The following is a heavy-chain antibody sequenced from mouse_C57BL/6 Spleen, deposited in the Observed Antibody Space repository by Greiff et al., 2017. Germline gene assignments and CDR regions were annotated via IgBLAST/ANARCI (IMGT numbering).Heavy chain of an antibody. CDR3: ARHGDYYYGSSYEGYFGD. Sequence: EVHLVESGGGLVQPGGSLKLSCAASGFTFSDYYMYWVRQTPEKRLEWVAYISNGGGSTYYPDTVKGRFTISRDNAKDTPYLQMSRLKSEDTAMYYCARHGDYYYGSSYEGYFGDWGQGTTLTVAS. CDR1: GFTFSDYY. J-gene: IGHJ2*01. V-gene: IGHV5-12*01. D-gene: IGHD1-1*01. CDR2: ISNGGGST.